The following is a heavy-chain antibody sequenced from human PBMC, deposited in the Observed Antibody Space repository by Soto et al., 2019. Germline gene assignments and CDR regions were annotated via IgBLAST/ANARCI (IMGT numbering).Heavy chain of an antibody. CDR2: IIPTFGTA. J-gene: IGHJ4*02. Sequence: ASVKVSCKASVGTFSSYAISWVRQAPGQGLEWMGGIIPTFGTANYAQKFQGRVTITADESTSTAYMELSSLRSEDTAVYYCAGRDGYSHFDYWGQGTLVTVSS. CDR1: VGTFSSYA. V-gene: IGHV1-69*13. D-gene: IGHD5-18*01. CDR3: AGRDGYSHFDY.